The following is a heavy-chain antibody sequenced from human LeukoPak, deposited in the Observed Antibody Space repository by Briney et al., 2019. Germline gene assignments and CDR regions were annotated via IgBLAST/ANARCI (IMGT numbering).Heavy chain of an antibody. D-gene: IGHD6-19*01. V-gene: IGHV3-23*01. CDR1: GFTFSSYV. CDR2: ISGSGGST. J-gene: IGHJ4*02. CDR3: ARGGLGSAFDN. Sequence: GGSLRLSCAASGFTFSSYVMSWVRQAPGKGLECVSAISGSGGSTYSADSLKGRFTISRDNSKNTLYLQIDSLRADDTAVFYCARGGLGSAFDNWGQGTLVTVSS.